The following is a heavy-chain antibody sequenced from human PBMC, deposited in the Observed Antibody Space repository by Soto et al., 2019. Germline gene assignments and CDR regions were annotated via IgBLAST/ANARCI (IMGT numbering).Heavy chain of an antibody. CDR1: GFTFSSYW. J-gene: IGHJ6*02. V-gene: IGHV3-7*03. D-gene: IGHD6-25*01. CDR3: AKDKGAAVGYGMDV. Sequence: WVPLRLSCAASGFTFSSYWMSWVRQAPGKGLEWVANIKQDGSEKYYADSVKGRFTISRDNAKNSLYLQMNSLRAEDTALYYCAKDKGAAVGYGMDVWGQGTTVTVSS. CDR2: IKQDGSEK.